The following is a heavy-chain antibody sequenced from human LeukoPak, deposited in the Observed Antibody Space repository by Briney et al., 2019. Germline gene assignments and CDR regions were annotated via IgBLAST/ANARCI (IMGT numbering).Heavy chain of an antibody. J-gene: IGHJ4*02. CDR2: ISGSGGTT. D-gene: IGHD6-13*01. Sequence: PGGSLRLSCAASGFTFSSYAMSWVRQAPGKGLEWVSTISGSGGTTYYADSVKGRFTISRDSSKNTLYLQMNSLRAEDAAVYSCAKAMLDSYSSSGYSMGLDYWGQGTLVTVSS. CDR1: GFTFSSYA. V-gene: IGHV3-23*01. CDR3: AKAMLDSYSSSGYSMGLDY.